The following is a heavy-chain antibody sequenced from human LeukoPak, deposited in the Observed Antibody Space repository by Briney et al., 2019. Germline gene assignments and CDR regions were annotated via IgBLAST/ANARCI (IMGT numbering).Heavy chain of an antibody. J-gene: IGHJ4*02. CDR3: ARGSSEAITMIVVAFDY. CDR2: IIPIFGTA. Sequence: ASVKVSCKASVCTFSSYAISWVRQAPGQGLEWMGGIIPIFGTANYAQKFHGRVTITADESTSTAYMELSRLRSEDTAVYYCARGSSEAITMIVVAFDYWGQGTLVTVSS. D-gene: IGHD3-22*01. V-gene: IGHV1-69*13. CDR1: VCTFSSYA.